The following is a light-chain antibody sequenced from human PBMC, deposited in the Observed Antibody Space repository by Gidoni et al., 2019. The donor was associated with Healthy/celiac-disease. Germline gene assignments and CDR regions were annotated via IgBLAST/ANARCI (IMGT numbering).Light chain of an antibody. CDR3: QSYDSSLSGSEV. Sequence: QSVLTQPPSVSGAPGQRVTISCTGSSPNIGAGYDVHWYQQLPGTAPNLLIYGNSNRPSGVPDRFSGSKSGTSASLAITGLQAEDEADYYCQSYDSSLSGSEVFGGGTKLTVL. CDR2: GNS. CDR1: SPNIGAGYD. V-gene: IGLV1-40*01. J-gene: IGLJ3*02.